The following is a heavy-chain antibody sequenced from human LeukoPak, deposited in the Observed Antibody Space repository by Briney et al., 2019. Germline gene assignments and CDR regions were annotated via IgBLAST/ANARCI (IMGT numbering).Heavy chain of an antibody. D-gene: IGHD3-22*01. V-gene: IGHV1-46*01. CDR3: ARGYRYYYDSSGYYSPFDY. CDR1: GYTFTSYY. J-gene: IGHJ4*02. Sequence: RASVKVSCKASGYTFTSYYMHWVRQAPGQGLEWMGIINPSGGSTSYAQKFQGRVTMTRDMSTSTVYMELSSLRSEDTAVYYCARGYRYYYDSSGYYSPFDYWGQGTLVTVSS. CDR2: INPSGGST.